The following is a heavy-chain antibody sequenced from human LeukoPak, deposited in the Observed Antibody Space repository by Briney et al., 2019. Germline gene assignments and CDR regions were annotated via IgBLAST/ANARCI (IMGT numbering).Heavy chain of an antibody. D-gene: IGHD3-9*01. Sequence: SETLSLTCAVYGGSFSGYYWSWLRQPPGKGLEWIGEINHGGSTNYNPSLKSRVTISVDTSKNQISLKLSSVTAADTAVYYCARVAVDGYFNSRYYYQYGMDVWGQGTTVTVSS. CDR1: GGSFSGYY. J-gene: IGHJ6*02. CDR3: ARVAVDGYFNSRYYYQYGMDV. V-gene: IGHV4-34*01. CDR2: INHGGST.